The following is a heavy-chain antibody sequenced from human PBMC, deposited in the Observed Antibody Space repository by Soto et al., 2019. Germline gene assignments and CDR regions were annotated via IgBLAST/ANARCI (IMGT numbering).Heavy chain of an antibody. CDR3: AADGYYESSGYYPWDAFDI. J-gene: IGHJ3*02. Sequence: SVKVSCIACGFTISSSAVQWVRQARGQRLEWIGWIVVGSGNTNYAQKFQERVTITRDMSTSTVYMELSSLRSEDTAVYYCAADGYYESSGYYPWDAFDIWGQGTMVTVSS. D-gene: IGHD3-22*01. CDR2: IVVGSGNT. CDR1: GFTISSSA. V-gene: IGHV1-58*01.